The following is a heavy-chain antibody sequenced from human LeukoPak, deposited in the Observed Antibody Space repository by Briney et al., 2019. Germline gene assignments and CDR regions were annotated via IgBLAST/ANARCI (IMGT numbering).Heavy chain of an antibody. D-gene: IGHD3-16*01. Sequence: ASVKVSCKASGYTFTGYYVHWVRQAPGQGLEWVGWINPNSGGTKFAQKFQGRVTMTRDTSITTAYMELSRLRSDDTAVYYCASQRGSYLWGTDFDYWGQGTLVTVSS. CDR3: ASQRGSYLWGTDFDY. J-gene: IGHJ4*02. CDR1: GYTFTGYY. V-gene: IGHV1-2*02. CDR2: INPNSGGT.